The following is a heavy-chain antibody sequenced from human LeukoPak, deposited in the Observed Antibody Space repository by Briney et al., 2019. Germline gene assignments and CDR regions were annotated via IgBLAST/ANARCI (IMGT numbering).Heavy chain of an antibody. V-gene: IGHV3-11*01. CDR2: ISSSGSTI. J-gene: IGHJ6*02. CDR1: GFTFSDYY. Sequence: GRSLRLSCAASGFTFSDYYMSWIRQAPGKGLEWVSYISSSGSTIYYADSVKGRFTISRDNAKNSLYLQMNGLRAEDTAVYYCARDRTGRSGYYYYYGMDVWGQGTTVTVSS. D-gene: IGHD6-19*01. CDR3: ARDRTGRSGYYYYYGMDV.